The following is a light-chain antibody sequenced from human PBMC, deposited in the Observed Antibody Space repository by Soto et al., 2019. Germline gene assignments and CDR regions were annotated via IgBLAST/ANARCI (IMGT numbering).Light chain of an antibody. CDR1: SSDVGGYNY. V-gene: IGLV2-14*01. CDR2: DVS. CDR3: SSDTSSRTLEV. J-gene: IGLJ2*01. Sequence: QSSLTQPASVSGSPGQSITISCTGTSSDVGGYNYVSWYQQHPGKAPKLMIYDVSNRPSGVSNRFSGSKSGNTASLTISGLQAEDEAYYYCSSDTSSRTLEVFGGGTKLTVL.